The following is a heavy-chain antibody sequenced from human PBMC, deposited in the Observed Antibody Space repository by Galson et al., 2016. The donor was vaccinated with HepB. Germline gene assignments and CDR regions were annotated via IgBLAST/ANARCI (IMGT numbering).Heavy chain of an antibody. J-gene: IGHJ2*01. D-gene: IGHD2-8*02. Sequence: SLRLSCAASGFNFGWSDMHWVRQSTEKRLEWVAAIGTKADTFYADFVAGRSTIPRDNANSSLYLQLNSLRASNTAVYFCVKGRMAFVLGYQFRYFDFWGRGTPVIVSS. CDR3: VKGRMAFVLGYQFRYFDF. CDR1: GFNFGWSD. CDR2: IGTKADT. V-gene: IGHV3-13*01.